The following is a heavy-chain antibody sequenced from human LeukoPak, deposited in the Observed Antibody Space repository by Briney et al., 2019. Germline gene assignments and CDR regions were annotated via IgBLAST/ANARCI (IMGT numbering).Heavy chain of an antibody. D-gene: IGHD3-3*01. Sequence: PSETLSLTCTVSGGSISSGDYYWSWIRQPPGKGLEWIGYIYYSGSTYYNPSLKSRVTISVDTSKNQFSLKLSSVTAADTAVYYCARVNYYDFWSGYVYYFDYWGQGTLVTVSS. CDR1: GGSISSGDYY. V-gene: IGHV4-30-4*08. CDR2: IYYSGST. J-gene: IGHJ4*02. CDR3: ARVNYYDFWSGYVYYFDY.